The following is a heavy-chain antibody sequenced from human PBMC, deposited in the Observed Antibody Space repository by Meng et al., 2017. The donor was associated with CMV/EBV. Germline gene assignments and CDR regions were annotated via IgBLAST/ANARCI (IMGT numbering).Heavy chain of an antibody. CDR3: ASPGRGSLRFLEWLATRGAFDI. Sequence: ASVKVSCKASGYTFTGYYMHWVRQAPGQGLEWMGWINPNSGGTNYAQKFQGRVTMTRDTSISTAYMELSRLRSDDTAVYYCASPGRGSLRFLEWLATRGAFDIWGQGTMVTVSS. CDR2: INPNSGGT. J-gene: IGHJ3*02. D-gene: IGHD3-3*01. V-gene: IGHV1-2*02. CDR1: GYTFTGYY.